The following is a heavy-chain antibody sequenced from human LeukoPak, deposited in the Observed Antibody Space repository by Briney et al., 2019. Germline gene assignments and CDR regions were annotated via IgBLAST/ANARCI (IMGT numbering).Heavy chain of an antibody. CDR3: ARADSSQPNFDY. Sequence: KASETLSLTCTVSGGSISSGGYYWSWIRQPAGKGLEWIGRIYTSGSTNYNPSLKSRVTMSVDTSKNQFSLKLSSVTAADTAVYYCARADSSQPNFDYWGQGTLVTVSS. D-gene: IGHD3-22*01. CDR2: IYTSGST. J-gene: IGHJ4*02. CDR1: GGSISSGGYY. V-gene: IGHV4-61*02.